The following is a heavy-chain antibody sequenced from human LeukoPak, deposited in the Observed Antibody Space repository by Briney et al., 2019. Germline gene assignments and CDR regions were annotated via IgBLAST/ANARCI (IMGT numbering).Heavy chain of an antibody. D-gene: IGHD3-3*01. CDR3: ARTFFNFWSGYYTNYFDY. V-gene: IGHV4-34*01. J-gene: IGHJ4*02. Sequence: PSETLSLTCAVYGGSFSGYYWSWIRQPPGKGLEWIGEINHSGSTNYNPSLKSRVTISVDTSKNQFSLKLSSVTAADTAVYYCARTFFNFWSGYYTNYFDYWGQGTLVTVSS. CDR2: INHSGST. CDR1: GGSFSGYY.